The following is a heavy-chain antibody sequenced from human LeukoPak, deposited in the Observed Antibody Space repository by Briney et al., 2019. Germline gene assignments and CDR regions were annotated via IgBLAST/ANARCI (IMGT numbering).Heavy chain of an antibody. J-gene: IGHJ4*02. CDR1: GFTFSIYA. V-gene: IGHV3-23*01. CDR2: ISDSGGNT. D-gene: IGHD6-13*01. CDR3: AKESSQFDY. Sequence: PGGSLRLSCAASGFTFSIYAMSWVRQAPGKGLEWVSAISDSGGNTFYADSVKGRFTMSRDNSKNTLYLQMNSPRAEDTAVYYCAKESSQFDYWGQGTVVTVSS.